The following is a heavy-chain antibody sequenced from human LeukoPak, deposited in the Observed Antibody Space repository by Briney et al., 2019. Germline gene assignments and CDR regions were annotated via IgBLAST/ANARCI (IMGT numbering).Heavy chain of an antibody. V-gene: IGHV3-30*01. D-gene: IGHD3-10*01. CDR3: ARMDRGVIISYYYYYMDV. J-gene: IGHJ6*03. CDR2: GSNE. Sequence: GSNEYYADSVRGRFTISRDNSKNTLHLQMNSLRAEDTAVYYCARMDRGVIISYYYYYMDVWGKGTTVTISS.